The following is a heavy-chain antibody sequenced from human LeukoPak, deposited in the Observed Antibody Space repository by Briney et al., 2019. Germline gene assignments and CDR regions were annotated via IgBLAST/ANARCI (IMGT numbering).Heavy chain of an antibody. CDR2: INPNSGGT. Sequence: AAVKVSCKASGYTFTGYYMHWVRQAPGQGLEWMGWINPNSGGTNYAQKFQGRVTMTRDTSISTAYMELSRLRSDDTAVYYCASRYDYGDYVQPLDYWGQGTLVTVSS. D-gene: IGHD4-17*01. CDR3: ASRYDYGDYVQPLDY. V-gene: IGHV1-2*02. CDR1: GYTFTGYY. J-gene: IGHJ4*02.